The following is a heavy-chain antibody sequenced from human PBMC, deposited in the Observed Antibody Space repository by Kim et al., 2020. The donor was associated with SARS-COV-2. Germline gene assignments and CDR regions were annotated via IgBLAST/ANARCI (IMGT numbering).Heavy chain of an antibody. CDR2: ISGSGGST. J-gene: IGHJ3*02. D-gene: IGHD6-13*01. Sequence: WGSLRLSCAASGFTFSSYAMSWVRQAPGKGLEWVSAISGSGGSTYYADSVKGRFTISRDNSKNTLYLQMNSLRAEDTAVYYCEGDSSSWKRGAFDIWGQGTMVTVSS. V-gene: IGHV3-23*01. CDR3: EGDSSSWKRGAFDI. CDR1: GFTFSSYA.